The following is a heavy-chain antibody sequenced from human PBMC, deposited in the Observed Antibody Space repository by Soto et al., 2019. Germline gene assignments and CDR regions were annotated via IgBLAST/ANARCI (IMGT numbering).Heavy chain of an antibody. Sequence: GGSLRLSCAASGFTFSSYSMNWVRQAPGKGLEWVSYISSSSSTIYYADSVKGRFTISRDNAKNSLYLQMNSLRDEDTAVYYCARDRKYVGYSSSWTDYYYYGMDVWGQGTTVTVSS. CDR3: ARDRKYVGYSSSWTDYYYYGMDV. J-gene: IGHJ6*02. V-gene: IGHV3-48*02. CDR1: GFTFSSYS. D-gene: IGHD6-13*01. CDR2: ISSSSSTI.